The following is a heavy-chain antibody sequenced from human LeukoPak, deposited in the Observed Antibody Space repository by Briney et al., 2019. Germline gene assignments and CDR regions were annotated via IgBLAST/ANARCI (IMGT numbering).Heavy chain of an antibody. D-gene: IGHD3-22*01. V-gene: IGHV3-21*05. CDR1: GFIFSTYT. J-gene: IGHJ6*02. Sequence: GGSLRLSCAASGFIFSTYTMNWVRQAPGKGLEWVLYISSSSRYTNYADSVKGRFTISRDNAKKSLYLQMNSLRAEDTAVYYCARDGADYYDSSGYYLSDVWGQGTTVTVSS. CDR2: ISSSSRYT. CDR3: ARDGADYYDSSGYYLSDV.